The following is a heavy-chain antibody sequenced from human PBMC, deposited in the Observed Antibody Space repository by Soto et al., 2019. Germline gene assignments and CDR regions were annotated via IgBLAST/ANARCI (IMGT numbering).Heavy chain of an antibody. CDR3: ARDIPYDSSGYFDY. J-gene: IGHJ4*02. V-gene: IGHV4-30-4*01. Sequence: SETLSLTCTVSGGSISSGDYYWSWIRQPPGKGLEWIGYIYYSGSTYYNPSLKSRVTISVDTSKNQFSLKLSSVTAADTAVYYCARDIPYDSSGYFDYWGQGTLVTVS. D-gene: IGHD3-22*01. CDR2: IYYSGST. CDR1: GGSISSGDYY.